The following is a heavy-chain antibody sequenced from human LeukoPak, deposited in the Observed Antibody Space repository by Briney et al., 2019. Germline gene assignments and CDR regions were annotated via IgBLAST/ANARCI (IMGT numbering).Heavy chain of an antibody. CDR1: VPDLG. CDR3: ARDGGGAAFDAFDI. CDR2: INCNGCST. Sequence: VPDLGMEWVLHPPRNGLERVSGINCNGCSTCYADSVTGRFTISRDKAKNSLYLQMNSLRAEDTALYYCARDGGGAAFDAFDIWGQGTMVTVSS. V-gene: IGHV3-20*03. D-gene: IGHD2-15*01. J-gene: IGHJ3*02.